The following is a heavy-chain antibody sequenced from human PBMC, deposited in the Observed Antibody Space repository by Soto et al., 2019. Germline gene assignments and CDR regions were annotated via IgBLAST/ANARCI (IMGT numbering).Heavy chain of an antibody. Sequence: QVQLQESGPGLVKPSQTLSLTCTVSGGSISSGGYYWSWIRQHPGKGLEWIGYIYYSGSTYYNPGXXXXHRXXXWRVIISEARXXCXVXXHLGSVTAAGTAVYYCARESMGGDGYNLAYWYFDLWGRGTLVTVSS. CDR3: ARESMGGDGYNLAYWYFDL. D-gene: IGHD5-12*01. CDR1: GGSISSGGYY. CDR2: IYYSGST. J-gene: IGHJ2*01. V-gene: IGHV4-31*03.